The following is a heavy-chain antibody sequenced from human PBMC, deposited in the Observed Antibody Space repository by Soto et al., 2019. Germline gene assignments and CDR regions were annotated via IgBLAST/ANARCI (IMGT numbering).Heavy chain of an antibody. CDR3: DRDFLDTTVDYYFDS. D-gene: IGHD4-17*01. CDR2: IYNSGRS. CDR1: GVSLSSVTYY. J-gene: IGHJ4*02. V-gene: IGHV4-30-4*01. Sequence: SRSLTCPVSGVSLSSVTYYWGWIRQPPVKGMEWIGYIYNSGRSQPNPSLKSRVTIYIDTSKNQFSLELRYVTAADTAVYYCDRDFLDTTVDYYFDSWGPGRLVTVYS.